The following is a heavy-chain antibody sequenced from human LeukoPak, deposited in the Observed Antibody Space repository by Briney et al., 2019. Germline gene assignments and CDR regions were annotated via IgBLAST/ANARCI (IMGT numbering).Heavy chain of an antibody. Sequence: PGGSLRLSCAASGFTFSSYGMHWVRQAPGKGLEWVAVISYDGSNKYYADSVKGRFTISRDNSKNTLYLQMNSLRAEDTAVYYCARGAGRWLVPEWEDWYFDLWGRGTLVTVSS. CDR3: ARGAGRWLVPEWEDWYFDL. CDR1: GFTFSSYG. D-gene: IGHD6-19*01. J-gene: IGHJ2*01. CDR2: ISYDGSNK. V-gene: IGHV3-30*19.